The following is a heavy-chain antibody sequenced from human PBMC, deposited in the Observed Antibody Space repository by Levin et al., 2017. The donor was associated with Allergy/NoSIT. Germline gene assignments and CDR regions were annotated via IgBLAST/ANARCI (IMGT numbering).Heavy chain of an antibody. V-gene: IGHV3-23*01. CDR1: GLNFKNYA. CDR2: ITGTRNRT. J-gene: IGHJ6*02. CDR3: APDPSGYSSRTDYSYGMDV. Sequence: GESLKISCVTSGLNFKNYAMSWFRQGPGKGLEWISTITGTRNRTYYADSVKGRFTISRDNSNNTVFLQMDSLGSGDPAVYYCAPDPSGYSSRTDYSYGMDVWGQGTTVTVSS. D-gene: IGHD3-22*01.